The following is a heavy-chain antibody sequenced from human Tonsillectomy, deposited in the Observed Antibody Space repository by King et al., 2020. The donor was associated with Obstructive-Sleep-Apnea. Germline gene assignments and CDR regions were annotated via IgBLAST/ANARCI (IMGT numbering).Heavy chain of an antibody. V-gene: IGHV4-30-4*01. D-gene: IGHD3-10*01. CDR1: GGSISSGDYY. CDR2: IYYSGST. Sequence: VQLQESGPGLVKPSQTLSLTCTVSGGSISSGDYYWSWIRQPPGKGLEWIGYIYYSGSTYYNPSLKSRVTISVDTSKNQFSLKLSSVTAADTAVYYCARAPITMVRGENWFDPWGQGTLVTVSS. CDR3: ARAPITMVRGENWFDP. J-gene: IGHJ5*02.